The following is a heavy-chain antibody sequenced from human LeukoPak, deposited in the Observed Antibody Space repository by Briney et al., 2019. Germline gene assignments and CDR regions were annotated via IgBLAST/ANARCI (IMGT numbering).Heavy chain of an antibody. D-gene: IGHD2/OR15-2a*01. CDR1: GFTVSSNY. J-gene: IGHJ3*02. CDR2: ISSSSSYI. CDR3: ARVSILIVPYYAFDI. Sequence: GGSLRLSCAASGFTVSSNYMSWVRQAPGKGLEWVSSISSSSSYIYYADSVKGRFTISRDNAKNSLYLQMNSLRAEDTAVYYCARVSILIVPYYAFDIWGQGTMVTVSS. V-gene: IGHV3-21*01.